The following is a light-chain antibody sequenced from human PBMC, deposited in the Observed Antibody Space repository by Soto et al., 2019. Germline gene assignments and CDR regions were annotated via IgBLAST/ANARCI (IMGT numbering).Light chain of an antibody. CDR2: GAS. J-gene: IGKJ1*01. Sequence: DIVMRQYPATLSVASGERATLSCRASQSVSSNLAWYQQKPGQAPRLLIYGASNRATGIPDRFSGSGSGTDFTLTISRLEPEDFAVYYCQQYGSSGTFGQGTKVDNK. CDR1: QSVSSN. V-gene: IGKV3-20*01. CDR3: QQYGSSGT.